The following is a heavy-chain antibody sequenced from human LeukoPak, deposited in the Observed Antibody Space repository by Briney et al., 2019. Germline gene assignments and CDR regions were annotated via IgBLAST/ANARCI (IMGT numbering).Heavy chain of an antibody. CDR1: GGTFSIYG. Sequence: ASVKVSCKGSGGTFSIYGINWVRQAPGQGLEWMGGIIPVFGTTNYAQKFQGRVTITADGSTSTAYMELSSLRSEDTAVYYCATDRVGDFGGPLDYWGQGTLVIVSS. CDR2: IIPVFGTT. D-gene: IGHD3-16*01. J-gene: IGHJ4*02. CDR3: ATDRVGDFGGPLDY. V-gene: IGHV1-69*13.